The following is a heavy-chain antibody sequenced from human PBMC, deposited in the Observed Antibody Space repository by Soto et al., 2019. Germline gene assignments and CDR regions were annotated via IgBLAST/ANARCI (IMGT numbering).Heavy chain of an antibody. CDR1: GFTFSDHY. J-gene: IGHJ4*02. D-gene: IGHD5-18*01. CDR3: ARELRGYSYGLYYFDY. Sequence: GGSLRLSCAASGFTFSDHYMDWVRQAPGKGLEWVGRTRNKANSYTTEYAASVKGRFTISRGDSKNSLYLQMNSLKTEDTAVYYCARELRGYSYGLYYFDYWGQGTLVTVSS. V-gene: IGHV3-72*01. CDR2: TRNKANSYTT.